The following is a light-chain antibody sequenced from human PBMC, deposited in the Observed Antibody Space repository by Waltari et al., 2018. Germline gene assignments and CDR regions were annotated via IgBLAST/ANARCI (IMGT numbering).Light chain of an antibody. CDR3: QQYNNWPLT. CDR2: GGS. Sequence: EIVMTQSPATLSVSPGERATLSCSASQSVSSNLAWYQQKPGQAPRLLIYGGSTRTTGIPARFSGSGSGTDFTLTISSLQSEDFAVYYCQQYNNWPLTFGGGTKVEIK. V-gene: IGKV3-15*01. CDR1: QSVSSN. J-gene: IGKJ4*01.